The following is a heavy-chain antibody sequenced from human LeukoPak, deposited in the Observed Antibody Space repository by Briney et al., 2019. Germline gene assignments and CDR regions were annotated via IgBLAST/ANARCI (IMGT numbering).Heavy chain of an antibody. CDR3: ARGGTYYDFWSGYYLDY. CDR1: GFTFSSYS. V-gene: IGHV3-48*02. CDR2: ISSSSSTI. J-gene: IGHJ4*02. D-gene: IGHD3-3*01. Sequence: GGSLRLSCAASGFTFSSYSMNWVRQAPGKGLEWVSYISSSSSTIYYADSVKGRFTISRDNAKNSLNLQMNSLRDEDTAVYYCARGGTYYDFWSGYYLDYWGQGTLVTVSS.